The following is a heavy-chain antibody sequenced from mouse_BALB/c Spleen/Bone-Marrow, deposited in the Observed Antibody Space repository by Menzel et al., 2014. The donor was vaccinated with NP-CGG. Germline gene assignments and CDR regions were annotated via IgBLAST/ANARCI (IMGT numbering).Heavy chain of an antibody. J-gene: IGHJ4*01. Sequence: VQLQQPGAELVKPGASVMLSCTASGFNIKDTYMYWVKQRPEQGLEWIGRIDPANGDSKYDPKFQGKATITADTSSNTAYLQLSSLTSDDTAVYYCARNSPYYDMDYWGQGASVTVSS. CDR2: IDPANGDS. D-gene: IGHD3-1*01. V-gene: IGHV14-3*02. CDR1: GFNIKDTY. CDR3: ARNSPYYDMDY.